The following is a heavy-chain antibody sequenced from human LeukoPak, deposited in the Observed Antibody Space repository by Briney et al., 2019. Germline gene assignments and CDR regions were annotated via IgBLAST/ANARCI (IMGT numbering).Heavy chain of an antibody. CDR1: GYTFTGFY. CDR3: ARDHDISTAYSFDP. J-gene: IGHJ5*02. Sequence: ASVKVSCKASGYTFTGFYVHWVRQAPGQGLEWMGWINPNTGDTKYAQNLQDRVTMTRDTSVSTAYMELSRLTSDDTAIYYCARDHDISTAYSFDPWVREPWSPSPQ. CDR2: INPNTGDT. V-gene: IGHV1-2*02. D-gene: IGHD3-9*01.